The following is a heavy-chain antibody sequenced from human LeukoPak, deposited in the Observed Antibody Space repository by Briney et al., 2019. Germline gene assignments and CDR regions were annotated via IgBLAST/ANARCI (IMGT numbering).Heavy chain of an antibody. V-gene: IGHV4-39*01. Sequence: SETLSLTCTVSGGSISSSSYYWGWIRQPPGKRLEWIGGIYYSGSTNYNPSLNSRLTISVDTSKHQFSLKLSPVTAADAPLYYCARQSYYCSGGSCYFNWFDPWGQGALVTVSS. J-gene: IGHJ5*02. CDR2: IYYSGST. CDR3: ARQSYYCSGGSCYFNWFDP. D-gene: IGHD2-15*01. CDR1: GGSISSSSYY.